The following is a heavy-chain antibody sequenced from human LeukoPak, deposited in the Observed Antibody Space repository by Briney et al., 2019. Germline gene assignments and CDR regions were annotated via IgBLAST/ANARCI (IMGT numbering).Heavy chain of an antibody. CDR3: ARVDGGPEHLDWLLRN. CDR1: GGTFSSYA. Sequence: SVKVSCKASGGTFSSYAISLVRHAPGQGLEWMGGIIPIFGTANYAQKFQGRVTITADESTSTAYMELSSLRSEDTAVYYCARVDGGPEHLDWLLRNWGQGTLVTVSS. D-gene: IGHD3-9*01. CDR2: IIPIFGTA. J-gene: IGHJ4*02. V-gene: IGHV1-69*01.